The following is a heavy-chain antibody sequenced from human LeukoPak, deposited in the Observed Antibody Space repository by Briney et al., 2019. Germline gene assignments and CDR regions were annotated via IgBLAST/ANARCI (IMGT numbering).Heavy chain of an antibody. J-gene: IGHJ4*02. V-gene: IGHV3-33*01. CDR1: GFTFSSYG. CDR2: IWHDGSKK. CDR3: AREGYNNYGTRYFDY. Sequence: PGGSLRLSCAASGFTFSSYGMHWVRQAPGKGLECVTVIWHDGSKKYYADSVKGRFTISRDNSKDTLYLQMNSLRDEDTAVYYCAREGYNNYGTRYFDYWGQGTLVTVSS. D-gene: IGHD4-11*01.